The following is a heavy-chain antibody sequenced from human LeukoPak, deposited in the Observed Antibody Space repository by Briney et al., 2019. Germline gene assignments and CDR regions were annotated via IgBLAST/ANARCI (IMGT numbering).Heavy chain of an antibody. D-gene: IGHD4-17*01. CDR3: AKDAGNYGDSNYFDY. CDR1: GFTFSSYG. CDR2: IRYDGSNK. J-gene: IGHJ4*02. V-gene: IGHV3-30*02. Sequence: GGSLRLSCAASGFTFSSYGMHWVRQAPGKGVEWVAFIRYDGSNKYYADSVKGRFTISRDNSKNTLYLQMNSLRAEDTAVYYCAKDAGNYGDSNYFDYWGQGTLVTVSS.